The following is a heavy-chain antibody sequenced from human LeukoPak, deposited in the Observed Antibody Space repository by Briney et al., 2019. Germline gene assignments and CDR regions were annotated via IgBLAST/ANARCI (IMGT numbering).Heavy chain of an antibody. Sequence: GGSLRLSCTASGFTFGDYAMSWVRQAPGKGLEWVSGFSASDGSRYYADSVKGRFTISRDNSKNTLYLQMNSLRAEDTAVYYCAKNIGGLDYWGQETLVTVSS. CDR1: GFTFGDYA. D-gene: IGHD3-16*01. J-gene: IGHJ4*02. CDR2: FSASDGSR. V-gene: IGHV3-23*01. CDR3: AKNIGGLDY.